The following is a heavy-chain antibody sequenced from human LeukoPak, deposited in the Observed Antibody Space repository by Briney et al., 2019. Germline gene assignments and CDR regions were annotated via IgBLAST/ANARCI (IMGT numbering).Heavy chain of an antibody. Sequence: GASVKASCKASGYTFTSHGLSWARQAPGQGLEWMGWISIYSGNTNYAQKFQDRISMTTDTPTSTAYMELRSLKSDDTAVYYCARDPGGTWGFDYWGQGALVTVSS. J-gene: IGHJ4*02. CDR1: GYTFTSHG. D-gene: IGHD7-27*01. CDR2: ISIYSGNT. CDR3: ARDPGGTWGFDY. V-gene: IGHV1-18*01.